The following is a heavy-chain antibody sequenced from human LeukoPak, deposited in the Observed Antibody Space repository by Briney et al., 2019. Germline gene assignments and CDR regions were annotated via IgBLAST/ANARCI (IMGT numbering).Heavy chain of an antibody. V-gene: IGHV4-39*07. CDR3: ARAEEYYDFWSGYYRSSWFDP. D-gene: IGHD3-3*01. CDR1: GGSISSSSYY. J-gene: IGHJ5*02. CDR2: IYYSGST. Sequence: SETLSLTCTVSGGSISSSSYYWGWIRQPPGKGLEWSGSIYYSGSTYYNPSLKSRVTISVDTSKNQFSLKLSSVTAADTAVYYCARAEEYYDFWSGYYRSSWFDPWGQGTLVTVSS.